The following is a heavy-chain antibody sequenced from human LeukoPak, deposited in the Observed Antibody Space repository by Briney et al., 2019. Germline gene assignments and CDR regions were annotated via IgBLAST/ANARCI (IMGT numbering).Heavy chain of an antibody. V-gene: IGHV3-15*01. CDR3: PGGVESGNYLHY. Sequence: GGSLRLYCAASGFTFSNAKMSWFRQAPRKGLKWVGRIKSKTDGGTTDYAAPVKGRFTISRDDSKNTLYLQMITLETEDTAAYYCPGGVESGNYLHYWGQGTLVTVSS. CDR1: GFTFSNAK. CDR2: IKSKTDGGTT. D-gene: IGHD3-3*01. J-gene: IGHJ4*02.